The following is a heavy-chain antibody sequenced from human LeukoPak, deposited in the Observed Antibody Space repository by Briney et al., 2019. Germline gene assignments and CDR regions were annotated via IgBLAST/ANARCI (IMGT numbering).Heavy chain of an antibody. CDR1: GYSFTSYW. V-gene: IGHV5-51*01. CDR3: ARRRDGYNYVGTDY. CDR2: IYPGDSDT. D-gene: IGHD5-24*01. J-gene: IGHJ4*02. Sequence: GESLKVSCKGSGYSFTSYWIGWVRQMPGKGLEWMGIIYPGDSDTTYSPSFQGQVTISADKSISTVYLQWTSLKASDTAMYYCARRRDGYNYVGTDYWGQGTLVTVSS.